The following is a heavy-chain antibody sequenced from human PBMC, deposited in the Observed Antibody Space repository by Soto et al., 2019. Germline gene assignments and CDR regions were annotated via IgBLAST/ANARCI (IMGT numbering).Heavy chain of an antibody. V-gene: IGHV1-18*01. CDR2: IRAYNGNT. J-gene: IGHJ4*02. CDR3: ARGAPPEDY. CDR1: GYTLTSYG. Sequence: QFHLVQSGTEVKKPGASVQVSCKASGYTLTSYGIRWVRQAPGQGLEWMGWIRAYNGNTNYAQKLQDRVTMTTDTSPGTAYMELRSLRSDDTSVYYCARGAPPEDYWGQGTLVTVSS.